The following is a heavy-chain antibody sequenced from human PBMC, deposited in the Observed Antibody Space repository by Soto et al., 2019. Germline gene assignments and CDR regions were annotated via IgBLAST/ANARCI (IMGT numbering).Heavy chain of an antibody. D-gene: IGHD5-18*01. J-gene: IGHJ4*02. Sequence: QVQLQESGPGLVKPSQTLSLTCTVSGGSISSGGYYWSWISQHPGKGLEWIGYIYFSGSTYYHPSLKSRVTISVDTSKTQFPLKLSSVTAADTAVYYCARSPHTQLWSYPSDYWGQGTLVTVSS. CDR3: ARSPHTQLWSYPSDY. CDR1: GGSISSGGYY. CDR2: IYFSGST. V-gene: IGHV4-31*03.